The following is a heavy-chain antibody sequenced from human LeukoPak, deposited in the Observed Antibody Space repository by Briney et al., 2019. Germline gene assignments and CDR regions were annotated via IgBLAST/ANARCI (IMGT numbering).Heavy chain of an antibody. Sequence: SETLSLTCAVSGGSISSSNWWSWVRQPPGKGLEWIAEIYHSGSTNYNPSLKSRVTISVDKSKNQFSLKLSSVTAADTAVYYCARGRQTYYYDSSGYYFDYWGQGTLVTVSS. J-gene: IGHJ4*02. V-gene: IGHV4-4*02. CDR3: ARGRQTYYYDSSGYYFDY. CDR2: IYHSGST. D-gene: IGHD3-22*01. CDR1: GGSISSSNW.